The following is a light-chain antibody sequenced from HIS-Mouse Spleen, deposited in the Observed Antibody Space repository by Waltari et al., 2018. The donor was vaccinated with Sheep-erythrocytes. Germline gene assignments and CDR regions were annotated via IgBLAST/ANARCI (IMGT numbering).Light chain of an antibody. CDR2: GAS. V-gene: IGKV3-15*01. Sequence: IVMTQSPATLSVSPGERATRPCRASQSVSSNLTGYQQKPGQAPRLLIYGASTRATGIHARFSGSGSGTEFTLTISSRQSEDFAVYSCQQYNNWTPLYTFGQGTKLEIK. J-gene: IGKJ2*01. CDR1: QSVSSN. CDR3: QQYNNWTPLYT.